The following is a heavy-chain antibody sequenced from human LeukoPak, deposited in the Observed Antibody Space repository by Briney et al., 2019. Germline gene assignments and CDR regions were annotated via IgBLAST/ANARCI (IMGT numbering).Heavy chain of an antibody. Sequence: PGGSLRLSCAASGFTFSSHAMSWVRQAPGKGLEWVSAISGSGGSTYYADSVKGRFTISRDNSKNTLYLQMNSLRAEDTAVYHCAKVSGPGFDVFDIWGQGTMVTVSS. CDR2: ISGSGGST. J-gene: IGHJ3*02. D-gene: IGHD5/OR15-5a*01. CDR3: AKVSGPGFDVFDI. CDR1: GFTFSSHA. V-gene: IGHV3-23*01.